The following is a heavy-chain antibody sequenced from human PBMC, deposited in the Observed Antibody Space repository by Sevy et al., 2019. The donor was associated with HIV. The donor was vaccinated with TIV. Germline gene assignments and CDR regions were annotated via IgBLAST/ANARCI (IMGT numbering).Heavy chain of an antibody. V-gene: IGHV3-21*01. J-gene: IGHJ6*02. CDR2: ISSSSSYI. CDR1: GFTFSSYS. CDR3: ARDGGVVVAAIAYYGMDV. D-gene: IGHD2-15*01. Sequence: PGGSLRLSCAASGFTFSSYSMNWVRQAPGKGLEWVSSISSSSSYIYYADSVKGRFTISRDNAKNSLYLQMNSLRAEDTAVYYCARDGGVVVAAIAYYGMDVWGQGTTVTVSS.